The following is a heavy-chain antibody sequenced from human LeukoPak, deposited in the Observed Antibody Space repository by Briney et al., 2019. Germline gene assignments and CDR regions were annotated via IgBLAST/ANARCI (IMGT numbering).Heavy chain of an antibody. J-gene: IGHJ3*02. Sequence: PSETLSLTCAVYGGSFSGYYWSWIRQPPGKGLEWIGEINHSGSTNYNPSLKSRVTISVDTSKNHFSLKLTSVTAADTAVYYCARHEWTSTVGAFDIWGQGTMVTVSS. CDR2: INHSGST. CDR3: ARHEWTSTVGAFDI. CDR1: GGSFSGYY. V-gene: IGHV4-34*01. D-gene: IGHD4-17*01.